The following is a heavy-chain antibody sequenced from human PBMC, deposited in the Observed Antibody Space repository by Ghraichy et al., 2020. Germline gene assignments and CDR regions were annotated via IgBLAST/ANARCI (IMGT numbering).Heavy chain of an antibody. D-gene: IGHD3-3*01. J-gene: IGHJ4*02. CDR3: ARMVPYDFWSGYPDY. CDR2: IKQDGSEK. V-gene: IGHV3-7*01. Sequence: GGSLRLSCAASGFTFSSYWMSWVRQAPGKGLEWVANIKQDGSEKYYVDSVKGRFTISRDNAKNSLYLQMNSLRAEDTAVYYCARMVPYDFWSGYPDYWGQGTLVTVSS. CDR1: GFTFSSYW.